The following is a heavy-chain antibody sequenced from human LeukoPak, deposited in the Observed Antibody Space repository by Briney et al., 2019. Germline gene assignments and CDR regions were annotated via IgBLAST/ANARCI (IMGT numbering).Heavy chain of an antibody. CDR3: ARRLGASGTYAWFDP. D-gene: IGHD1-26*01. Sequence: ASVKVSCKSSGYTFTSYYMHWVRQAPGQGLEWMGIIKPSGGSTSYAQKFQGRVTMTRDTSTSTVYMELSSLRSEDTAVYYCARRLGASGTYAWFDPWGQGTLVTVSS. CDR2: IKPSGGST. J-gene: IGHJ5*02. CDR1: GYTFTSYY. V-gene: IGHV1-46*01.